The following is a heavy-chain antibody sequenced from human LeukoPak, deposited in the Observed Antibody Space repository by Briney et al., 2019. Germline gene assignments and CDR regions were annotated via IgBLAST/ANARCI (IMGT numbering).Heavy chain of an antibody. J-gene: IGHJ5*02. CDR1: GYTFTSYD. D-gene: IGHD3-22*01. Sequence: ASVKVSCKASGYTFTSYDINWVRQATGQGLEWMGWMNPNSGNTGYAQKFQGRVTMTRNTSISTAYMELSSLRSEDTAVYYCARGQRYYYDSSGYYLNWFDPWGQGTLVTVSS. V-gene: IGHV1-8*01. CDR3: ARGQRYYYDSSGYYLNWFDP. CDR2: MNPNSGNT.